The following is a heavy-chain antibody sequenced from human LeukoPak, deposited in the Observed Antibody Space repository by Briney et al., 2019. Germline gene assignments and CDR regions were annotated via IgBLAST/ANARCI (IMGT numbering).Heavy chain of an antibody. CDR2: INPSGGST. V-gene: IGHV1-46*01. J-gene: IGHJ4*02. D-gene: IGHD4-17*01. Sequence: SVKVSCKASGYTFTSYFMHWVRQAPGQGLDWMGIINPSGGSTSYAQKFQGRVTMTRDTSTSTVYMELSSLRSEDTAVYYCARDSADYGDYDYWGQGTLVTVSS. CDR1: GYTFTSYF. CDR3: ARDSADYGDYDY.